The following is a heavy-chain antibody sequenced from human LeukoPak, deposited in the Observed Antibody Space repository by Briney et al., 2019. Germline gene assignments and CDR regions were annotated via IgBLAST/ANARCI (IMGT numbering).Heavy chain of an antibody. CDR2: IIPILGIA. CDR1: GGTFSSYA. Sequence: SVKVSCKASGGTFSSYAISWVRQAPGQGLEWMGRIIPILGIANYAQKFQGRVTITADKSTSTAYMELSSLRSEDTAVYYCARGGVSDAFDIWGQGTMVTVSS. J-gene: IGHJ3*02. V-gene: IGHV1-69*04. D-gene: IGHD2-8*01. CDR3: ARGGVSDAFDI.